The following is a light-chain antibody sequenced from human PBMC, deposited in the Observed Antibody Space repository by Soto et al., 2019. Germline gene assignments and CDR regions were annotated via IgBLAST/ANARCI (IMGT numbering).Light chain of an antibody. CDR2: DAA. CDR1: QSVSSY. Sequence: ELVLTQSPGTLSLSPGERATLSCRASQSVSSYLAWYQQKPGQAPRLLIYDAANRATGILARFSGSGSGTDFTLTIRSLEPEEFAVYYCQQRSNWPSLSLGQGTRLEI. J-gene: IGKJ5*01. CDR3: QQRSNWPSLS. V-gene: IGKV3-11*01.